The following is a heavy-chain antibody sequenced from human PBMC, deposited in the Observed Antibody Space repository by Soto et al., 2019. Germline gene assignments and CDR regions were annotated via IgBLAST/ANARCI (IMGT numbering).Heavy chain of an antibody. D-gene: IGHD3-22*01. V-gene: IGHV3-11*01. CDR1: GFTFSDYY. Sequence: PGGSLRLSCAASGFTFSDYYMSWIRQAPGKGLEWVSYISSSGSTIYYADSVKGRFTISRDNAKNSLYLQMNSLRAEDTALYYCARAMGYYYDNSGYSGYWGQGTLVTVSS. J-gene: IGHJ4*02. CDR2: ISSSGSTI. CDR3: ARAMGYYYDNSGYSGY.